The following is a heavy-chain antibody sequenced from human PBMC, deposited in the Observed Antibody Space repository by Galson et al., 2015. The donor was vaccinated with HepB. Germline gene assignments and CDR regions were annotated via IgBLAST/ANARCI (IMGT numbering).Heavy chain of an antibody. CDR1: GFTFSSLG. V-gene: IGHV3-23*01. Sequence: SLRLSCAASGFTFSSLGMTWVRQAPGKGLERVSAISVSGGSTDYADSVRGRFTISRDNSNNMLYLQMNNLRAEDTAVYYCAKGTTNIDSWGQGIQVTVSS. CDR2: ISVSGGST. CDR3: AKGTTNIDS. D-gene: IGHD1-1*01. J-gene: IGHJ4*02.